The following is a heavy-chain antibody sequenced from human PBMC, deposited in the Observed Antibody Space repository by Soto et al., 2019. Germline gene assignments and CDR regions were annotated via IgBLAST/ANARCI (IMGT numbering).Heavy chain of an antibody. V-gene: IGHV1-18*01. Sequence: QVQLVQSGAEVKKPGASVKVSCKASGYTFTSSGISWVRQAPGQGLEWMGWISAYKGNTNYGQKFQGRVTMTTDTSTSTAYMDLRSLRSDDTAVYYCARQGGGSYPNWFDPWGQGTLVTVSS. CDR1: GYTFTSSG. D-gene: IGHD3-16*02. J-gene: IGHJ5*02. CDR3: ARQGGGSYPNWFDP. CDR2: ISAYKGNT.